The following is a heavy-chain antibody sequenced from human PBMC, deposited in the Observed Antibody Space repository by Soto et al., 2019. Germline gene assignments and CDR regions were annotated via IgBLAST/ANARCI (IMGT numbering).Heavy chain of an antibody. CDR1: GGSISSYY. CDR3: ARLDYYDSSGYYYGLEY. V-gene: IGHV4-59*01. D-gene: IGHD3-22*01. J-gene: IGHJ4*02. Sequence: PSETLSLTCTVSGGSISSYYWSWIRQPLGKGLEWIGYIYYSGSTNCNPSLKSRVTISVDTSKNQFSLKLSSVTAADTAVYYCARLDYYDSSGYYYGLEYWGQGTLVTVSS. CDR2: IYYSGST.